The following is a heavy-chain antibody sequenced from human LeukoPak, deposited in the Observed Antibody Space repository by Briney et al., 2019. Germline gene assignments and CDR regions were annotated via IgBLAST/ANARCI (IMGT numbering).Heavy chain of an antibody. CDR3: ARDNGYCSSTSCLNAFDF. D-gene: IGHD2-2*01. J-gene: IGHJ3*01. CDR2: INPNSGGT. CDR1: GYTFTGYY. V-gene: IGHV1-2*04. Sequence: ASVKVSCKASGYTFTGYYMHWVRQAPGQGLEWMGWINPNSGGTNYAQKFQGWVTMTRDTSISTAYMELSRLRSDDTAVYYCARDNGYCSSTSCLNAFDFWGQGTMVTVSS.